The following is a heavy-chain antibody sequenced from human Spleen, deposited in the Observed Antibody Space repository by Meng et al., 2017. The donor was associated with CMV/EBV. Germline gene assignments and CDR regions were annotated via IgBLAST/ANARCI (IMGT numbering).Heavy chain of an antibody. J-gene: IGHJ5*02. V-gene: IGHV3-21*01. CDR1: GFPFSIYG. CDR2: ISSSSTYI. Sequence: SGFPFSIYGMNWVRQAPGKGLEWVSSISSSSTYISYADSVKGRFTISRDNAKSSLDLQMSSLRAEDTAVYYCAKCSSTRCYYSNWFDPWGPGTLVTVSS. CDR3: AKCSSTRCYYSNWFDP. D-gene: IGHD2-2*01.